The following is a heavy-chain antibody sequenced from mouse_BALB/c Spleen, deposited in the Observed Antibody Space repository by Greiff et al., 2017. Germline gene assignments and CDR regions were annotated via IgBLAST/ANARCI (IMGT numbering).Heavy chain of an antibody. V-gene: IGHV1-15*01. CDR2: IDPETGGT. Sequence: QVQLKESGAELVRPGASVTLSCKASGYTFTDYEMHWVKQTPVHGLEWIGAIDPETGGTAYNQKFKGKATLTADKSSSTAYMELRSLTSEDSAVHYCTRIYYGYDEDAMDYWGQGTSVTVSS. D-gene: IGHD2-2*01. J-gene: IGHJ4*01. CDR3: TRIYYGYDEDAMDY. CDR1: GYTFTDYE.